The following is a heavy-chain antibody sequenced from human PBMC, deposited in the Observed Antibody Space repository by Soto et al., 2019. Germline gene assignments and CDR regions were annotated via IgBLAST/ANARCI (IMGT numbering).Heavy chain of an antibody. CDR1: GGTFSSYA. J-gene: IGHJ6*02. Sequence: SVKVSCKASGGTFSSYAISWVRQAPGQGLEWMGGIIPIFGTANYAQKFQGRVTITADESTSTAYMELSSLRSEDTAVYYCARDFYCTNGVCYLFPYGMDVWGQGTTVTVSS. V-gene: IGHV1-69*13. CDR3: ARDFYCTNGVCYLFPYGMDV. CDR2: IIPIFGTA. D-gene: IGHD2-8*01.